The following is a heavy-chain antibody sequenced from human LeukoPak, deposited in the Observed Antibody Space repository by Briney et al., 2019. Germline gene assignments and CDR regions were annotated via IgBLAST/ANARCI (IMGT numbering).Heavy chain of an antibody. CDR3: ARVRERTTSAAAY. D-gene: IGHD4-17*01. CDR1: GYTFTSYY. Sequence: ASVKVSCKASGYTFTSYYMHWVRQAPGQGLEWMGWINPNSGATNYAQRFQGRVTMTRDTSISTAYMELSSLTSDDTAVYFCARVRERTTSAAAYWGQGTLVTVSS. V-gene: IGHV1-2*02. CDR2: INPNSGAT. J-gene: IGHJ4*02.